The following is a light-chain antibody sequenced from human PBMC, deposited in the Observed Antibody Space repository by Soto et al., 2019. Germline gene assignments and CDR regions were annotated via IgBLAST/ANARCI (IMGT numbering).Light chain of an antibody. CDR1: QDISNY. J-gene: IGKJ4*01. V-gene: IGKV1-33*01. CDR2: GAS. CDR3: QQYDNVLT. Sequence: DIQMTQSPSSLSASVGDRVTITCQASQDISNYLNWYQQKPGKAPKLLIYGASNLETGVPSRFSGSGSGTDFTFTISSLQPEDIATYYCQQYDNVLTFAEGPRWRSN.